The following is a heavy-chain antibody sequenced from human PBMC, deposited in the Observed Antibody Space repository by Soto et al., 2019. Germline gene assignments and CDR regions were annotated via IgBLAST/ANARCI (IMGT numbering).Heavy chain of an antibody. V-gene: IGHV3-30*18. CDR3: AKGGGSSWYGN. D-gene: IGHD6-13*01. Sequence: QVQLVESGGGVVQPGRSLRLSCAASGFTFSSYGMHWVRQAPGKGLEWVAVISYDGSNKYYADSVKGRFTISRDNSKNALYLQRNSLRAEDTAVYYWAKGGGSSWYGNWGQGTLVTVSS. CDR2: ISYDGSNK. J-gene: IGHJ4*02. CDR1: GFTFSSYG.